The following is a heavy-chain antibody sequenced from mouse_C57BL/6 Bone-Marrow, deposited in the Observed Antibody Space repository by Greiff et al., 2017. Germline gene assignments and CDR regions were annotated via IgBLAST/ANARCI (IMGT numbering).Heavy chain of an antibody. J-gene: IGHJ2*01. CDR1: GYTFTSYW. D-gene: IGHD1-1*01. V-gene: IGHV1-64*01. Sequence: QVQLQQPGAALVKPGASVKLSCKASGYTFTSYWMHWVKQRTGQGLEWIGMIHPNSGSTNYNEKFKSKATLTVDKSSSTAYMQLSSLTSEDSAVDYWARSPYYYGDRFDYWGQGTTLTVSS. CDR2: IHPNSGST. CDR3: ARSPYYYGDRFDY.